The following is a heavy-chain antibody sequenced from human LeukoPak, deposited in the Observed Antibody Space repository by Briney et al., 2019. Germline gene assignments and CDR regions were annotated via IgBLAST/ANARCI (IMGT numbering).Heavy chain of an antibody. CDR3: ARHNREYASDSPLDY. D-gene: IGHD1-14*01. V-gene: IGHV5-10-1*01. CDR2: IALSDSYT. J-gene: IGHJ4*02. Sequence: GESLKISCKGSGNSFISYWISWVRRMPGKGLVWMGSIALSDSYTAYSPSLQGHVTISADKSISTAYLQWSSLKASDTAMYYCARHNREYASDSPLDYWGQGTLVCVSS. CDR1: GNSFISYW.